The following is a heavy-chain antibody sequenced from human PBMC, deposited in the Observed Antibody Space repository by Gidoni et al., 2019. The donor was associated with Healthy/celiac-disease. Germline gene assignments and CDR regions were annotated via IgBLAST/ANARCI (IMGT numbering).Heavy chain of an antibody. CDR2: ISAYNGNT. D-gene: IGHD3-3*01. CDR3: ARDSSLEWYTRGLHYFDY. CDR1: GYTFTSYG. V-gene: IGHV1-18*01. J-gene: IGHJ4*02. Sequence: QVQLVQSGAEVKKPGASVKVSCKASGYTFTSYGSSWVRQAPGQGLEWMGWISAYNGNTNYAQKLQGRGTMTTATSTSTAYMELRSLRSDDTAVYYCARDSSLEWYTRGLHYFDYWGQGTLVTVSS.